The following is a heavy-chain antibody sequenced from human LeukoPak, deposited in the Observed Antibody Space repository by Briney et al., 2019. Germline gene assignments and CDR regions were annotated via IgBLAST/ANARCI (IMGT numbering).Heavy chain of an antibody. CDR1: GYTFSNYG. CDR2: ISTYYGNT. V-gene: IGHV1-18*01. CDR3: ARGDDAFDI. Sequence: ASVKVSCKASGYTFSNYGVIWMRQAPGQGLEWMGWISTYYGNTNYIQKLQGRVTVTTDTSTSTVYMELRSLRSDDTAVYYCARGDDAFDIWGQGTTVTVSS. J-gene: IGHJ3*02.